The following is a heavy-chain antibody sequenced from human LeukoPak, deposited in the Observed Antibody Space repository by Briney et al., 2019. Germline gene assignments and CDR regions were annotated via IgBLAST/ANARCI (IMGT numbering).Heavy chain of an antibody. D-gene: IGHD6-19*01. CDR2: ISTSSTNI. CDR3: ARGPDRVGWLPDNWFDP. Sequence: GGSLRLSCAASGFTFSSYNMNWVRQAPGKGLEWVSSISTSSTNIYYTDSVKGRFTMSRDNAKNSMYLQMNSLRAEDTAVYYCARGPDRVGWLPDNWFDPWGQGTLVTVSS. J-gene: IGHJ5*02. CDR1: GFTFSSYN. V-gene: IGHV3-21*06.